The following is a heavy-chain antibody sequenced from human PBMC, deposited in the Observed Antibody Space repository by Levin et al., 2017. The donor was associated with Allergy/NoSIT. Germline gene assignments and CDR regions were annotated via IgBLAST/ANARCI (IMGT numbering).Heavy chain of an antibody. CDR2: ISAGGNYI. J-gene: IGHJ6*02. CDR3: ASWAMYHYDRSAFDYFYYAMDV. Sequence: GALKISCAASGILFSSYDMNWVRKAPGKGLEWVSSISAGGNYIYYADSVKGRFTISRDNAKNSLFLQMNSLRAEDTAVYYCASWAMYHYDRSAFDYFYYAMDVWGQGTTVTVSS. D-gene: IGHD3-22*01. CDR1: GILFSSYD. V-gene: IGHV3-21*01.